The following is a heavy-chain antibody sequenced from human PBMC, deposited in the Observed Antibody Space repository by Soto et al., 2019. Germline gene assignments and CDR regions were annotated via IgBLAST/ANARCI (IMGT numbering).Heavy chain of an antibody. J-gene: IGHJ6*04. CDR3: ARGWFGPDV. D-gene: IGHD3-10*01. CDR2: IDNAGTDS. CDR1: GFTLSGRS. Sequence: EVQLVESGGGLVQPGGSLRLSCAASGFTLSGRSMHWVRQAPGKGLVWVSGIDNAGTDSTYADSVKGRFTSSRDNAMNMLYLQMNSRRVEDTAVYYCARGWFGPDVWGKGTRVTVSS. V-gene: IGHV3-74*01.